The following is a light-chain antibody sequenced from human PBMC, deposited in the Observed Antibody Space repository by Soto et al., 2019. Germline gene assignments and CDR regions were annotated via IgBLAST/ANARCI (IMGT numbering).Light chain of an antibody. Sequence: EIVMTQSPATLSVSPGERVTLSCRASQSVSSNLAWYQQKPGQAPRLLIYGASTRPTDVPARFSGSGSGTEFTLTISSLQSEDFAVYYCQQRSNWYTFGQGTKLEIK. CDR2: GAS. CDR1: QSVSSN. V-gene: IGKV3-15*01. CDR3: QQRSNWYT. J-gene: IGKJ2*01.